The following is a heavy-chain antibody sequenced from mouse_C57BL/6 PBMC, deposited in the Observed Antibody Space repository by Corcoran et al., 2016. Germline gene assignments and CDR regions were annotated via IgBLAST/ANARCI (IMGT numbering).Heavy chain of an antibody. V-gene: IGHV1-53*01. D-gene: IGHD3-2*02. Sequence: QVQLQQPGTELVKPGASVKLSCKASGYTFTSYWMHWVKQRPGQGLEWIGNINPSNGGTNYNEKFKSKATLTVDKSSSTAYMQLSSLTSEDSAVYYCARGGTAQATKNYFDYWGQGTTLTVSS. CDR1: GYTFTSYW. CDR3: ARGGTAQATKNYFDY. J-gene: IGHJ2*01. CDR2: INPSNGGT.